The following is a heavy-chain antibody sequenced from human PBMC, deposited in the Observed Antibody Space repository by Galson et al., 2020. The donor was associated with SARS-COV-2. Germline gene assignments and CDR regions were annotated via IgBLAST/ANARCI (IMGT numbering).Heavy chain of an antibody. CDR3: ASLSFTVTSYYYGMDV. CDR2: IYHSGTT. Sequence: SETLSLPCAVSGYSISNGYYWGWIRQPPGKGLEWIAGIYHSGTTYYNPSLKSRFTISVHTSKNHFSLKVTSVTAADTAVYYCASLSFTVTSYYYGMDVWGQGTTVTVSS. J-gene: IGHJ6*02. D-gene: IGHD4-17*01. V-gene: IGHV4-38-2*01. CDR1: GYSISNGYY.